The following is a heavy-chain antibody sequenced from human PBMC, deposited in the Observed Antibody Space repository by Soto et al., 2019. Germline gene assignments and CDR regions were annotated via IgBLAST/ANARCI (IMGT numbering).Heavy chain of an antibody. D-gene: IGHD2-8*01. J-gene: IGHJ2*01. CDR1: GFSFDDND. Sequence: EVELVESGGGLAQTGGSLRLSCAGSGFSFDDNDMYLGRRVPGKGLEWVSGISWNSATIGYSDSVKGRFTISRDNAKNSLYLEMSPLRPEDTAIYYCVKSPWSRRGDLDLWGRGTLVTVSS. CDR3: VKSPWSRRGDLDL. CDR2: ISWNSATI. V-gene: IGHV3-9*01.